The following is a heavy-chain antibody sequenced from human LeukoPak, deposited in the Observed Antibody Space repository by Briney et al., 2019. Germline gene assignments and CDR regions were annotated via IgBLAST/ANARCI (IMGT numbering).Heavy chain of an antibody. D-gene: IGHD6-25*01. CDR3: ARDGTPIYSSGWVYMGV. V-gene: IGHV3-48*03. CDR2: ISSSGTTI. Sequence: GGSLRLSCAASGFPFSSYEMNWVPQAPGKGLEWISYISSSGTTIYYADSVKGRFTISRDNAENSLYLQMNSLRVEDTAVYYCARDGTPIYSSGWVYMGVWGRGTTVTISS. CDR1: GFPFSSYE. J-gene: IGHJ6*03.